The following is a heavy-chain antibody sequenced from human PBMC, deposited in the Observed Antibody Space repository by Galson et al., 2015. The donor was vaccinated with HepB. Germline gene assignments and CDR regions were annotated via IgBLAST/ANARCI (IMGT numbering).Heavy chain of an antibody. CDR1: GFTFSSYS. D-gene: IGHD6-19*01. J-gene: IGHJ2*01. CDR2: ISSSSSTI. CDR3: ARDGSGSGWTWNWYFDL. Sequence: SLRLSCAASGFTFSSYSMNWVRQAPGKGLEWVSYISSSSSTIYYADSVKGRFTISRDNAKNSLYLQMNSLRAEDTAVYYCARDGSGSGWTWNWYFDLWGRGTLVTVSS. V-gene: IGHV3-48*01.